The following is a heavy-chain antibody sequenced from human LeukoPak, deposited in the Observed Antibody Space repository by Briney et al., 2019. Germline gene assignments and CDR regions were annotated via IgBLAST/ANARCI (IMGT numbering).Heavy chain of an antibody. CDR2: IKSKVDGETT. CDR1: GFTFSSAW. V-gene: IGHV3-15*01. CDR3: SRRFWTGYYDS. J-gene: IGHJ4*02. D-gene: IGHD3/OR15-3a*01. Sequence: GGSLRLSCAASGFTFSSAWMTWVRQAPGKGREYVARIKSKVDGETTEYIAPVKGRFIISRDDSKNTLYLQMNSLRTEDTAVYYCSRRFWTGYYDSWGQGTLVTVSS.